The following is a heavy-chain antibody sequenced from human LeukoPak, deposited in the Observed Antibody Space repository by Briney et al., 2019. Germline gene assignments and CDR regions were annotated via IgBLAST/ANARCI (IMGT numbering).Heavy chain of an antibody. J-gene: IGHJ1*01. CDR1: GGSFSGYY. Sequence: PSETLSLTCAVYGGSFSGYYWSWIRQPAGKGLEWIGRIYTSGSTNYNPSLKSRVTMSVDTSKNQFSLKLSSVTAADTAVYYCARELYCSSTSCPSQHWGQGTLVTVSS. V-gene: IGHV4-4*07. CDR2: IYTSGST. D-gene: IGHD2-2*01. CDR3: ARELYCSSTSCPSQH.